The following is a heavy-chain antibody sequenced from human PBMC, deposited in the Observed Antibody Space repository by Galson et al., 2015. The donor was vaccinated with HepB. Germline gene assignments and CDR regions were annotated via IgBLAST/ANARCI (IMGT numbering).Heavy chain of an antibody. CDR3: ARLERITMVRGVILQQSGKAFDY. V-gene: IGHV1-18*01. CDR1: GYTFTSYG. Sequence: SVKVSCKASGYTFTSYGISWVRQAPGQGLEWMGWISAYNGNTNYAQKLQGRVTMTTDTSTSTAYMELRSLRSDDTAVYYCARLERITMVRGVILQQSGKAFDYWGQGTLVTVSS. J-gene: IGHJ4*02. CDR2: ISAYNGNT. D-gene: IGHD3-10*01.